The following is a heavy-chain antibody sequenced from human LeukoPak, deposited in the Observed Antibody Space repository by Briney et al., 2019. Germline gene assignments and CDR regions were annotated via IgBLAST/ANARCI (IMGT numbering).Heavy chain of an antibody. Sequence: GGSLRLSCAASGFAFSSYEMNWVRQAPGKGLEWVSYISSSGSTIYYADSVKGRFTISRDNAKNSLYLQMNSLRAEDTAVYYCAREECSGGSCYYFDYWGQGTLVTVSS. J-gene: IGHJ4*02. V-gene: IGHV3-48*03. CDR2: ISSSGSTI. D-gene: IGHD2-15*01. CDR3: AREECSGGSCYYFDY. CDR1: GFAFSSYE.